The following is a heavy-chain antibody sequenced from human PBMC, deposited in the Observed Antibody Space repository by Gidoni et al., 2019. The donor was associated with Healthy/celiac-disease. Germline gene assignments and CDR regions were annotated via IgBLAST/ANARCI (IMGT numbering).Heavy chain of an antibody. Sequence: SWVRQAPGKGLEWVSVIYSGGSTYYADSVKGRFTISRDNSKNTLYLQMNSLRAEDTAVYYCARGYFGYGDYVAGKSSGMGLFDYWGQGTLVTVSS. CDR3: ARGYFGYGDYVAGKSSGMGLFDY. J-gene: IGHJ4*02. D-gene: IGHD4-17*01. V-gene: IGHV3-66*01. CDR2: IYSGGST.